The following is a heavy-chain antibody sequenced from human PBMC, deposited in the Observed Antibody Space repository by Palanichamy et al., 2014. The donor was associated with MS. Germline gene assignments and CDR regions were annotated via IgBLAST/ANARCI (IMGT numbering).Heavy chain of an antibody. D-gene: IGHD3-9*01. J-gene: IGHJ5*02. CDR2: ISAGGTA. CDR3: ARWDCDILTDDCFWLGP. Sequence: LVKPSETLSLTCNVSGVSITTYSWSWVRQSVTKGLEWIGRISAGGTANYNPALRGRVTMSLDISKSHFSLKLRSVTAADTAVYYCARWDCDILTDDCFWLGPWGQGILITVSS. V-gene: IGHV4-4*07. CDR1: GVSITTYS.